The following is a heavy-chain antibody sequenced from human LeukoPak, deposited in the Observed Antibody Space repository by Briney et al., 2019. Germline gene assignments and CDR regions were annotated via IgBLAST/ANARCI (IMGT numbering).Heavy chain of an antibody. CDR3: ARDRSRMVATGDY. CDR2: ISAYNGNT. V-gene: IGHV1-18*01. J-gene: IGHJ4*02. D-gene: IGHD5-12*01. CDR1: GYTFTSYG. Sequence: GASVKVSCKASGYTFTSYGIRWVGQAPGQGRAWMGWISAYNGNTNYAQKLEGRVTMTTDTSTSTAYMEQRSLRSDDTAVYYCARDRSRMVATGDYWGQGTLVTVSS.